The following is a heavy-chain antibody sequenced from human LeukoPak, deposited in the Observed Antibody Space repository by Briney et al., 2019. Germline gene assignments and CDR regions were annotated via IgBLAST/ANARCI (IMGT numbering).Heavy chain of an antibody. J-gene: IGHJ4*02. CDR1: GFTFSSYG. CDR2: ISYDGSNK. Sequence: GGSLMLFCSASGFTFSSYGMHWVRQAPGKGLEWVAVISYDGSNKYYADSVKGRFTISRDNSKNTLYLQMNSLRAEDTAVYYCALDYCSGGSCYTPSNWGQGTLVTVSS. V-gene: IGHV3-30*03. CDR3: ALDYCSGGSCYTPSN. D-gene: IGHD2-15*01.